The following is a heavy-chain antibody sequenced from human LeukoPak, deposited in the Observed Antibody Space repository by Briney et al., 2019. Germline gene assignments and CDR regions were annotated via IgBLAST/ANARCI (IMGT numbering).Heavy chain of an antibody. CDR1: GYSISSGYY. Sequence: SETLSLTCTVSGYSISSGYYGGWIRQPPGKGREWFGIIYRSGSTYYNPSLKSRVTISVDTSKNQFSLKLSSVTAADTAVYYCARPDGYNWNDGGAFDIWGQGTMVTVSS. CDR3: ARPDGYNWNDGGAFDI. V-gene: IGHV4-38-2*02. CDR2: IYRSGST. D-gene: IGHD1-1*01. J-gene: IGHJ3*02.